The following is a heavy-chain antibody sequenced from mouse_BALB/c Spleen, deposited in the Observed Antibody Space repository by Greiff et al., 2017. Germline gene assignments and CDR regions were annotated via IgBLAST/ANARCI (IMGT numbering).Heavy chain of an antibody. J-gene: IGHJ4*01. CDR1: GFTFSSYG. CDR2: ISSGGSYT. CDR3: ARHTDYGSRNAMDY. Sequence: EVQLVESGGDLVKPGGSLKLSCAASGFTFSSYGMSWVRQTPDKRLEWVATISSGGSYTYYPDSVKGRFTISRDNAKNTLYLQMSSLKSEDTAMYYCARHTDYGSRNAMDYWGQGTSVTVSS. V-gene: IGHV5-6*01. D-gene: IGHD1-1*01.